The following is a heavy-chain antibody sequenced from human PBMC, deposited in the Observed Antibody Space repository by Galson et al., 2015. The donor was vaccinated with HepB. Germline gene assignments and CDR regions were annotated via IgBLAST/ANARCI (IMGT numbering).Heavy chain of an antibody. Sequence: SLRLSCAASGFTFSGSAMHWVRQASGKGLEWVGRIRSKPNSYATAYAASVKGRFTIARDDSKNTAYLQMNSLKTEDTAVYYCTRHGYYGNGGYYPRLGDVWGKGNTVTVSS. CDR2: IRSKPNSYAT. D-gene: IGHD3-22*01. CDR1: GFTFSGSA. J-gene: IGHJ6*04. CDR3: TRHGYYGNGGYYPRLGDV. V-gene: IGHV3-73*01.